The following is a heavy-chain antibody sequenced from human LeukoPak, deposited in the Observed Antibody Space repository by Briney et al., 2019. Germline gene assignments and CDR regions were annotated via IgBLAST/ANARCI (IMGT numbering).Heavy chain of an antibody. D-gene: IGHD5-24*01. CDR3: ARLSRDGYNDFDY. Sequence: SETLSLTCTVSGGSISSYYWSWIRQPPGKGLEWIGSIYYSGSTYYNPSLKSRVTISVDTSKNQFSLKLSSVTAADTAVYYCARLSRDGYNDFDYWGQGTLVTVSS. CDR2: IYYSGST. V-gene: IGHV4-59*12. CDR1: GGSISSYY. J-gene: IGHJ4*02.